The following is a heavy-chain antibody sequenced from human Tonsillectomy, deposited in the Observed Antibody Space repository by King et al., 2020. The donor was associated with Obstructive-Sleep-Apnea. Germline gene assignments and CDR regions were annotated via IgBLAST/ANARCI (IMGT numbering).Heavy chain of an antibody. J-gene: IGHJ4*02. CDR2: ISYTGST. D-gene: IGHD5-12*01. CDR1: GGSISSYH. Sequence: QLQESGPGLVKPSETLSLTCTVSGGSISSYHWSWIRQPPGKGLEWIGYISYTGSTNYNPSLKSRVTISVDTSKNQFSLGLSSVTAADTALYSCARHPRHSGYDLDYFDFWGQGTLVTVSS. V-gene: IGHV4-59*08. CDR3: ARHPRHSGYDLDYFDF.